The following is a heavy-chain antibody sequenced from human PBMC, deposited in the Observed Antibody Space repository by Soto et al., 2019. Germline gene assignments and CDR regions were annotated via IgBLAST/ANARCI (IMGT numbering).Heavy chain of an antibody. CDR2: IYPGDSDT. D-gene: IGHD3-9*01. V-gene: IGHV5-51*01. CDR1: GYSLTSYR. CDR3: ARLDYDILTSEGPYYYYYDMDV. J-gene: IGHJ6*03. Sequence: PGESVKISCKGSGYSLTSYRIGWVRQMPGKDLEWMGIIYPGDSDTRYSPSFQGQVTISADKSISTAYLQWSSLKASDTAMYYCARLDYDILTSEGPYYYYYDMDVWGKGTMVTVSS.